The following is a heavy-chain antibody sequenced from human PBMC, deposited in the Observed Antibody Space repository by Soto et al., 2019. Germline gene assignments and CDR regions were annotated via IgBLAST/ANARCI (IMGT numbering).Heavy chain of an antibody. J-gene: IGHJ4*02. CDR2: INHSGST. Sequence: SETLSLTCAVYGGSFSGYYWSWIRQPPGKGLEWIGEINHSGSTNYNPSLKSRVTISVARSKNQFSLKLSSVTAADTALYYCARHFSVDYFDYWGQGALVTVSS. V-gene: IGHV4-34*01. CDR3: ARHFSVDYFDY. CDR1: GGSFSGYY.